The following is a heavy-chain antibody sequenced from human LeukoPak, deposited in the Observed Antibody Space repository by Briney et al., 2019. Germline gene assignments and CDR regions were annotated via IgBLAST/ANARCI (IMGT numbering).Heavy chain of an antibody. CDR2: IIPIFGTA. J-gene: IGHJ5*02. D-gene: IGHD4-11*01. CDR3: AREGLGNDYSNYGWFDP. Sequence: ASVKVSCKASGGTFTSYASSWVRQAPGQGLEWMGGIIPIFGTANYAQKFQGRVTITADESTSTAYMELRSLRSEDTAVYYCAREGLGNDYSNYGWFDPWGQGTLVTVSS. V-gene: IGHV1-69*13. CDR1: GGTFTSYA.